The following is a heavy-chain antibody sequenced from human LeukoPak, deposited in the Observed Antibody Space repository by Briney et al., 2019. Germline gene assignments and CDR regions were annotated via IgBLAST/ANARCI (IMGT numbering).Heavy chain of an antibody. CDR2: IYSGGST. J-gene: IGHJ4*02. V-gene: IGHV3-53*01. CDR1: GFTVSSNY. Sequence: GSLRLSCAASGFTVSSNYMSWVRQAPGKGLEWVSVIYSGGSTYYADSVKGRFTISRDNSKNTLYLQMNSLRAEDTAVYYCARGGQQLLDYFDYWGQGTLVTVSS. CDR3: ARGGQQLLDYFDY. D-gene: IGHD6-13*01.